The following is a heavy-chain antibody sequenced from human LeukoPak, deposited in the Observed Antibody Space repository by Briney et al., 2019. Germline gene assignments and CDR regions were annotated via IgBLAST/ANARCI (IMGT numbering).Heavy chain of an antibody. D-gene: IGHD6-19*01. V-gene: IGHV6-1*01. CDR3: ARDPLFADGSGWYGTDV. J-gene: IGHJ6*02. CDR2: TYYRSKWYN. Sequence: SQTLSLTCAISGDSVSSNSAAWNWIRQSPSRGLEWLGRTYYRSKWYNDYAVSVKSRITINPDTSKNQFSLQLNSVTPEDTAVYYCARDPLFADGSGWYGTDVWGQGTTVTVSS. CDR1: GDSVSSNSAA.